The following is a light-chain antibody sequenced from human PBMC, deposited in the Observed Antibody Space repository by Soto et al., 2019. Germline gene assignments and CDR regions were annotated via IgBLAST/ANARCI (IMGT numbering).Light chain of an antibody. V-gene: IGKV3-20*01. CDR3: QQYGSSPLT. CDR1: QSVSSSF. J-gene: IGKJ4*01. CDR2: VAS. Sequence: EIVLTQSPGTLSLSPGERATLSCRASQSVSSSFLAWYQQKPGQAPRLLIYVASSRATGIPDRFSCSGSGTDFTLTISRLEPEDVAVYYCQQYGSSPLTFGGGTKVEIK.